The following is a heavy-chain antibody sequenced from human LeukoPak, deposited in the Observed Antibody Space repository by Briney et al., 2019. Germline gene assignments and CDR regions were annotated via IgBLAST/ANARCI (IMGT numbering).Heavy chain of an antibody. V-gene: IGHV3-23*01. CDR1: GFTFSSYW. J-gene: IGHJ4*02. CDR3: ADFGSGSYCFDY. CDR2: ISDSGGKT. Sequence: PWGSLRLSCAASGFTFSSYWMHWVRQAPGKWLEWVSHISDSGGKTYYADSVKGRFTISRDNSKNTLYLQMDSLRAEDTAIYYCADFGSGSYCFDYWGQGTLVTVSS. D-gene: IGHD3-10*01.